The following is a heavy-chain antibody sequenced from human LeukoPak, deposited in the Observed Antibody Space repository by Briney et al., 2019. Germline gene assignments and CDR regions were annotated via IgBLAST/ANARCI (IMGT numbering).Heavy chain of an antibody. D-gene: IGHD3-22*01. CDR1: GFTFSNAW. CDR3: TTLTYYYASSGYYS. Sequence: GGSLRLSCAASGFTFSNAWMSWVRQAPGKGLEWVGRIKSKTDGGTTDYAAPVKGRFTISRDDSKNTLYLQMNSLKTEDTAVYYCTTLTYYYASSGYYSWGQGTLVTVSS. J-gene: IGHJ4*02. V-gene: IGHV3-15*01. CDR2: IKSKTDGGTT.